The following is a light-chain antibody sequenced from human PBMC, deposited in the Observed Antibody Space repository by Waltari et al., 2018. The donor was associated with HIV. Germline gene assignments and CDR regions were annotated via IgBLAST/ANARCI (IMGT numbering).Light chain of an antibody. CDR1: HNAWFTSNNRNY. J-gene: IGKJ4*02. CDR2: WAS. V-gene: IGKV4-1*01. Sequence: TVTSHPPDLTPPSPASRATINCISSHNAWFTSNNRNYLARYQQNPGHPPELVIYWASTRESGVPDGISGGGSGTDFDHNIGSRQNEDVAVYGCQKYYSGPRTFGGGTKVEI. CDR3: QKYYSGPRT.